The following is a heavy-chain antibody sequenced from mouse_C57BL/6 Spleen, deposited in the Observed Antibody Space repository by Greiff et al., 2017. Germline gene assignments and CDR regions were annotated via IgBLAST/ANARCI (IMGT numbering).Heavy chain of an antibody. V-gene: IGHV14-4*01. J-gene: IGHJ3*01. CDR2: IDPENGDT. CDR1: GFNIKDDY. Sequence: EVKLVESGAELVRPGASVKLSCTASGFNIKDDYMHWVKQRPEQGLEWIGWIDPENGDTEYASKFQGKATITADTSSHTAYLQLSSLTSEDTAVYYCTADYGSSLFACWSHGTLVTVTA. CDR3: TADYGSSLFAC. D-gene: IGHD1-1*01.